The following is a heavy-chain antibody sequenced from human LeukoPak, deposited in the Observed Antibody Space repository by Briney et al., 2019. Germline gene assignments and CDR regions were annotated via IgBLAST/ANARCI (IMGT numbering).Heavy chain of an antibody. CDR2: INHSGST. Sequence: PSETLSLTCAVYGGSFSGYYWSWIRQPPGKGLEWIGEINHSGSTNYNPSLKSRVTISVDTSKNQFSLKLRSVTAADTAVYYCARGRRGSDVSGTYIFDSWGQGILVTV. V-gene: IGHV4-34*01. CDR1: GGSFSGYY. J-gene: IGHJ4*02. D-gene: IGHD3-10*01. CDR3: ARGRRGSDVSGTYIFDS.